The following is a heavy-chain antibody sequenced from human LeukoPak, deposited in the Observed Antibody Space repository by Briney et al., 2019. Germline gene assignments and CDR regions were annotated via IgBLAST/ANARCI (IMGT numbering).Heavy chain of an antibody. D-gene: IGHD3-10*01. CDR3: AKDPMLRGATYDH. CDR1: GFTFSSYA. J-gene: IGHJ4*02. V-gene: IGHV3-23*01. CDR2: IRGGGNT. Sequence: GGSLRLSCAASGFTFSSYAMTWVRQAPGKGLEWVSAIRGGGNTYYADSVKGRFTISRDNSKDTLYLQMNSLSVEDTAVYYCAKDPMLRGATYDHWGQGTLVTVSS.